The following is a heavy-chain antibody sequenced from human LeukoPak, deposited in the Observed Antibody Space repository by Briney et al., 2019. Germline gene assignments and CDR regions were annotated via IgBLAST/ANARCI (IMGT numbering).Heavy chain of an antibody. V-gene: IGHV3-30*04. CDR3: ARGIYTSSPRNPKNFFDY. CDR1: GFSFYNLA. Sequence: GGSLRLSCATSGFSFYNLAFHWVRQAPGKGLEWVSLISHDGNSRKYADSVKGRFTISRDNAKNSLYLQMNSLRAEDTAVYFCARGIYTSSPRNPKNFFDYWGQGTLVTVS. J-gene: IGHJ4*02. D-gene: IGHD2-2*02. CDR2: ISHDGNSR.